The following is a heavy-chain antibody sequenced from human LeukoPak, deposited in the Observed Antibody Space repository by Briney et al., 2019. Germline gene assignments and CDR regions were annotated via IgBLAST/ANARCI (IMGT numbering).Heavy chain of an antibody. D-gene: IGHD3-22*01. CDR3: AKDPRYYDSSGYPDY. CDR1: GFTFSSYG. CDR2: IRYDGSNK. V-gene: IGHV3-30*02. Sequence: GGSLRLSCAASGFTFSSYGMHWVRQAPGKGLEWVAFIRYDGSNKYYAGSVKGRFTISRDNSKNTLYLQMNSLRAKDTAVYYCAKDPRYYDSSGYPDYWGQGTLVTVSS. J-gene: IGHJ4*02.